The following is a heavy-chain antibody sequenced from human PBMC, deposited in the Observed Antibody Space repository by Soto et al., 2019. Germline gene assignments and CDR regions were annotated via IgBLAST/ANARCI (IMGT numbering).Heavy chain of an antibody. V-gene: IGHV1-69*13. Sequence: GASVKVSCKASGGNYRSYSISWVRQDPGQGLEWMGGIIPIFGTANYAQKFQGRVTITADESTSTAYMELSSLRSEDTAVYYCARAERSYYYDSSGYYNWFDPWGQGTLVTVSS. D-gene: IGHD3-22*01. CDR1: GGNYRSYS. CDR3: ARAERSYYYDSSGYYNWFDP. CDR2: IIPIFGTA. J-gene: IGHJ5*02.